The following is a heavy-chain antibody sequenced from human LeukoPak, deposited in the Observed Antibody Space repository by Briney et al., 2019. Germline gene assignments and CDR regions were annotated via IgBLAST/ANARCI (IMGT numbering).Heavy chain of an antibody. V-gene: IGHV1-2*02. CDR2: INPRDGGT. J-gene: IGHJ4*02. CDR3: AREGNGLLSKDLDY. D-gene: IGHD2-15*01. CDR1: GYTFTDYY. Sequence: ASVKVSCKGSGYTFTDYYLHWVRQAPGQGLEWVGYINPRDGGTSSPPNFRGRVTMTTDASSSTVYMELSRLTSDDTAVYYCAREGNGLLSKDLDYWGQGTLVTVSS.